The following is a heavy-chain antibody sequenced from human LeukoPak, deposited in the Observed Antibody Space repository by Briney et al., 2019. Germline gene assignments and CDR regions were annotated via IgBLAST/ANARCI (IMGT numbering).Heavy chain of an antibody. CDR1: GYTFTGYY. J-gene: IGHJ4*02. Sequence: ASVKVSCKASGYTFTGYYMHWVRQAPGQGLEWMGWINPNSGGTNYAQKFRGRVTMTRDTSISTAYMELSRLRSDDTAVYYCARGQAARDPSFFDYWGQGTLVTVSS. CDR2: INPNSGGT. V-gene: IGHV1-2*02. D-gene: IGHD6-6*01. CDR3: ARGQAARDPSFFDY.